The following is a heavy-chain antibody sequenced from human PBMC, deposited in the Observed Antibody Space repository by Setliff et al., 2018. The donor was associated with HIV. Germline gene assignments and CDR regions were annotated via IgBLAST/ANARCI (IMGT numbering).Heavy chain of an antibody. V-gene: IGHV3-33*01. J-gene: IGHJ1*01. CDR2: IWYDGSNK. D-gene: IGHD3-16*02. Sequence: PGGSLRLSCAASGFSFSSYGMHWVRQAPGKGLEWVAVIWYDGSNKYYADSVKGRFTISRDNSKNTLFLQMNSLRAEDTAIYYCARDIVGSRYFQHWGQGTLVTVS. CDR3: ARDIVGSRYFQH. CDR1: GFSFSSYG.